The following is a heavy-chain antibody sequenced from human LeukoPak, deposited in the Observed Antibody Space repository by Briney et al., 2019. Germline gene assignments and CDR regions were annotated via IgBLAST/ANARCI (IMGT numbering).Heavy chain of an antibody. CDR2: INPKNGGT. J-gene: IGHJ4*02. CDR1: GYTFTDFY. V-gene: IGHV1-2*02. CDR3: ARGGDYDYVGGSYRPNDY. Sequence: ASVKVSCKASGYTFTDFYMYWVRQAPGQGLEWMGWINPKNGGTNSPQKFLGRVTMTRDTSISTVYIELSILRIDDTAVFYCARGGDYDYVGGSYRPNDYWGQGTLVTVSS. D-gene: IGHD3-16*02.